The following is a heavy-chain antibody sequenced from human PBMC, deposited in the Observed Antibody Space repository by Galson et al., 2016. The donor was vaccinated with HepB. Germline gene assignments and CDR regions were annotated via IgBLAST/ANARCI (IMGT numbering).Heavy chain of an antibody. Sequence: CAISGDSVSSNSAAWNWIRQSPSRGLEWLGRTYYRSKWYNEYAVSVKSRIAINPDTSKNQFSLQLNSVTPEDTAVYYCARDLREALAGTGYYYYGLDVWGQGTTVTVSS. CDR3: ARDLREALAGTGYYYYGLDV. D-gene: IGHD6-19*01. J-gene: IGHJ6*02. V-gene: IGHV6-1*01. CDR1: GDSVSSNSAA. CDR2: TYYRSKWYN.